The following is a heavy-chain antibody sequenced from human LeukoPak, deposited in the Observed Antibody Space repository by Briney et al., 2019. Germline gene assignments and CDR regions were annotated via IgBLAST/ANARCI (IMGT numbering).Heavy chain of an antibody. V-gene: IGHV3-7*01. CDR1: GFTFSNYW. CDR3: ARDDGDV. CDR2: INEDGSGK. J-gene: IGHJ6*04. Sequence: GGSLRLSCVSSGFTFSNYWIKWLRQAPGKGREWVASINEDGSGKFSVGSVKDRITISRDNTRTSLDLQINSLTVEDTAIYYCARDDGDVWGTGTTVTVSS.